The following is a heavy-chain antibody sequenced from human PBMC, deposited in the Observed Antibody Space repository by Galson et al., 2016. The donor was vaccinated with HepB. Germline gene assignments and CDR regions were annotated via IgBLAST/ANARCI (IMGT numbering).Heavy chain of an antibody. V-gene: IGHV3-33*01. CDR1: GFIFSNYG. CDR3: ARARPLRARNSKDV. CDR2: IWYDGSNK. Sequence: SLRLSCAASGFIFSNYGMHWVRQAPGKGLEWVAVIWYDGSNKYYADSVKGRFTISRDNSKNTLYLQMNSLRAKDTAVYYCARARPLRARNSKDVWGQGALVTVSS. J-gene: IGHJ4*02. D-gene: IGHD2/OR15-2a*01.